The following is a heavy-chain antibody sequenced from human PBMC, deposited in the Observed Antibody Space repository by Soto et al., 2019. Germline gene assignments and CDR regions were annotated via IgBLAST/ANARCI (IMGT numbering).Heavy chain of an antibody. Sequence: EVQLLESGGGLVQPGGSLRLSCTASGFTFSSYAMSWVRQAPGKGLEWVSVISGSGGSTYYADSVRGRFTISRDNSKNTLYLQMSSLRAEDTAVYYCAKDVVTYYYDSSGYYYFDYWGQGTLVTVSS. CDR2: ISGSGGST. V-gene: IGHV3-23*01. CDR3: AKDVVTYYYDSSGYYYFDY. J-gene: IGHJ4*02. CDR1: GFTFSSYA. D-gene: IGHD3-22*01.